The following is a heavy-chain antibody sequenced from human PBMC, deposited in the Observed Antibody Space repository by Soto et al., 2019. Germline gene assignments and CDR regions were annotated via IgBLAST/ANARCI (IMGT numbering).Heavy chain of an antibody. J-gene: IGHJ5*02. CDR2: INHSGST. CDR1: GGSFSGYY. Sequence: PSETLSLTCAVYGGSFSGYYWSWIRQPPRKGLEWIGEINHSGSTNYNPSLKSRVTISVDTSKNQFSLKLSSVTAADTAVYYCARGRDTGSYYNNWFDPWGQGTPVTVSS. CDR3: ARGRDTGSYYNNWFDP. D-gene: IGHD3-10*01. V-gene: IGHV4-34*01.